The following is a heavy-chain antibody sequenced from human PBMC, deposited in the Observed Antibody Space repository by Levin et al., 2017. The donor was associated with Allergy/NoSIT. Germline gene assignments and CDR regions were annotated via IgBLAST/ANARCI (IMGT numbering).Heavy chain of an antibody. CDR2: IHFSGSS. V-gene: IGHV4-39*07. CDR1: GGSIYSANYS. Sequence: SQTLSLTCPVSGGSIYSANYSWTSVRQAPGKGLEWLGSIHFSGSSYFNPSVKSRATLSVDTSKSQVSLRLTSVSAADAGIYYCTRDPVTVLTPMNHAFDIWGHGTMVTVSS. D-gene: IGHD2/OR15-2a*01. CDR3: TRDPVTVLTPMNHAFDI. J-gene: IGHJ3*02.